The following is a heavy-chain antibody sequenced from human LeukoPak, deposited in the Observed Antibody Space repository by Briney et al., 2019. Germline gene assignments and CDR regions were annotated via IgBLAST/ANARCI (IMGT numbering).Heavy chain of an antibody. J-gene: IGHJ4*02. CDR1: GYSFTSYW. CDR3: ARPQILGYCSSTSCSYYFDY. D-gene: IGHD2-2*01. CDR2: IYPGDSDT. V-gene: IGHV5-51*01. Sequence: GESLKISCKGSGYSFTSYWIGWVRQMPGKGLEWMGIIYPGDSDTRYSPSFQGQVTISADKSISTAYLQWSGLKASDTAMYYCARPQILGYCSSTSCSYYFDYWGQGTLVTVSS.